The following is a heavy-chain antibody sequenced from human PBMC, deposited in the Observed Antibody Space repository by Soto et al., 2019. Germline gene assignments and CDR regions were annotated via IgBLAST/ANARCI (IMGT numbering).Heavy chain of an antibody. CDR2: ISWNSGSI. J-gene: IGHJ4*02. Sequence: LSLTCTVSGGSISSYYWSWIRQPPGKGLEWVSGISWNSGSIGYADSVKGRFTISRDNAKNSLYLQMNSLRAEDTAVYYCASRAHSSSWYGRWYYFDYWGQGTLVTVSS. D-gene: IGHD6-13*01. V-gene: IGHV3-9*01. CDR1: GGSISSYY. CDR3: ASRAHSSSWYGRWYYFDY.